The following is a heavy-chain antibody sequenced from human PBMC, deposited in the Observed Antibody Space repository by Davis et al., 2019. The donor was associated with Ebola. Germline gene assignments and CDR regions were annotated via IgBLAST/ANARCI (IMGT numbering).Heavy chain of an antibody. CDR2: ISDSGGST. V-gene: IGHV3-23*01. Sequence: PGGSLRLSCAASGFTFSNYAMSWVRQAPGKGLEWVSAISDSGGSTYYADSVKGRFTISRDNSKNTLYLQMNSLRAEDTAVYYCAKDRITMVRGSGDAFDIWGQGTMVTVSS. CDR1: GFTFSNYA. J-gene: IGHJ3*02. D-gene: IGHD3-10*01. CDR3: AKDRITMVRGSGDAFDI.